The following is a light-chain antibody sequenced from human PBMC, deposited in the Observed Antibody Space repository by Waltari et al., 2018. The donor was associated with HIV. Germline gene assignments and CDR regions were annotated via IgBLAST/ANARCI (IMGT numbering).Light chain of an antibody. Sequence: QSALTQPPSVSGPPGPSLPISCTGTSGDVGGSNVVSWYQQHPGQAPNLIIYEVTYRPSGVSDRFSGSKSGNTASLTISGLQAEDEADYYCCSYTSSNTYDFGTGTTVTVL. J-gene: IGLJ1*01. CDR3: CSYTSSNTYD. CDR1: SGDVGGSNV. CDR2: EVT. V-gene: IGLV2-14*03.